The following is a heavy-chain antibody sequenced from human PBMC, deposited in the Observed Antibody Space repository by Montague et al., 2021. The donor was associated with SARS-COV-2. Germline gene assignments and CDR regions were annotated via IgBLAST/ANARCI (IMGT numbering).Heavy chain of an antibody. J-gene: IGHJ3*02. V-gene: IGHV4-59*02. CDR2: FYSVGST. CDR3: ARETMTADAFDI. Sequence: SETLSLTCTVSGASVGSSDWGWIRQSPGKGLEWIGNFYSVGSTDYNPSLKSRATISRDTSKNQFSLKVRSVTAADTAVYYCARETMTADAFDIWGRGTMVTVSS. CDR1: GASVGSSD. D-gene: IGHD1-14*01.